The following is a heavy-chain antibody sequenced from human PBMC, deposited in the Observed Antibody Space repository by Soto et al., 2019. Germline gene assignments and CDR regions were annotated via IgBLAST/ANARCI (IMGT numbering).Heavy chain of an antibody. J-gene: IGHJ4*02. V-gene: IGHV1-69*13. D-gene: IGHD3-9*01. CDR1: GGTFSSYA. CDR2: IIPIFGTA. Sequence: SVKVSCKASGGTFSSYAISWVRQAPGQGLEWMGGIIPIFGTANYAQKFQGRVTITADESTSTAYMELSSLRSEDTAVYYCARGSDILTGYYPSLDYWGQGTLVTVSS. CDR3: ARGSDILTGYYPSLDY.